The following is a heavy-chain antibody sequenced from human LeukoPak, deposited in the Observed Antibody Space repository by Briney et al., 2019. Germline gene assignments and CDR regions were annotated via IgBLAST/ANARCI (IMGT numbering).Heavy chain of an antibody. Sequence: SETLSLTCTVSGYSISSGYYWGWIRQPPGKGLEWIGSIYHSGSTYYNPSLKSRVTISVDTSKNQFSLKLSSVTATDTAVYYCAGGGYSSGWYSSPDYWGQGTLVTVSS. CDR1: GYSISSGYY. D-gene: IGHD6-19*01. CDR3: AGGGYSSGWYSSPDY. J-gene: IGHJ4*02. CDR2: IYHSGST. V-gene: IGHV4-38-2*02.